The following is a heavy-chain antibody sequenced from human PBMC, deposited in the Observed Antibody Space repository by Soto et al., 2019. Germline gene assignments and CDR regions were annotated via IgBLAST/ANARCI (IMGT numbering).Heavy chain of an antibody. CDR3: AKRSPYSSGWYSPIFDY. D-gene: IGHD6-13*01. CDR2: ISESGGST. CDR1: GFSFSDYA. Sequence: GSLSLSYAASGFSFSDYAMSWVRQAPGNGLEWVSVISESGGSTHYADSVRGRFTVSRDNSKNSLSLRMNSLRDEDTAVYFCAKRSPYSSGWYSPIFDYWGQGALVTVSS. J-gene: IGHJ4*02. V-gene: IGHV3-23*01.